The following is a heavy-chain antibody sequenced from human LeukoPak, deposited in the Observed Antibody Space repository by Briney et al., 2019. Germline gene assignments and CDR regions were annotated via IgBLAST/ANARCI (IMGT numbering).Heavy chain of an antibody. Sequence: GGSLRLSCAASGFTFSSYWMTWVRQAPRKGREGVANIKRDGSEKFYVDPVKGWFTISGDNAKKSLYLQMNRLGAEDTVLYFCARGGGYNYDAGYDFDYWGQGTLVTVSS. D-gene: IGHD5-24*01. J-gene: IGHJ4*02. V-gene: IGHV3-7*04. CDR1: GFTFSSYW. CDR3: ARGGGYNYDAGYDFDY. CDR2: IKRDGSEK.